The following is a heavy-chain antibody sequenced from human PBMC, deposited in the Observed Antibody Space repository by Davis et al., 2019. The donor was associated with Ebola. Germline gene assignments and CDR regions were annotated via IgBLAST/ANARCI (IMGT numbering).Heavy chain of an antibody. CDR1: GFDVSGKY. CDR3: ARGVLSSTSQYFQH. J-gene: IGHJ1*01. CDR2: IYSGGTT. Sequence: PGSSLKISCAASGFDVSGKYMSWVRQAPGKGLEWVSLIYSGGTTYYADSVKGRFAISRDSSKNTFYLQMNSLRGEDTAVYYCARGVLSSTSQYFQHWGQGTLVTVSS. V-gene: IGHV3-66*02. D-gene: IGHD6-13*01.